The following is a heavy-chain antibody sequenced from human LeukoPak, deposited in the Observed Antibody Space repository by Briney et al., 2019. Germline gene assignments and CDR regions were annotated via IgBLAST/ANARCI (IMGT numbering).Heavy chain of an antibody. D-gene: IGHD2-15*01. V-gene: IGHV1-69*04. J-gene: IGHJ3*02. CDR3: ARDLSSATQAAFDI. Sequence: ASVKVSCKASGYTFTSYYMHWVRQAPGQGLEWMGRIIPILGIANYAQKFQGRVTITADKSTSTAYMELSSLRSEDTAVYYCARDLSSATQAAFDIWGQGTMVTVSS. CDR1: GYTFTSYY. CDR2: IIPILGIA.